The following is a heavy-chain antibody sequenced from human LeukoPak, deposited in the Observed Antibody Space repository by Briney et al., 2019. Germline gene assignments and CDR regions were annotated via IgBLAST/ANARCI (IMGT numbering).Heavy chain of an antibody. CDR2: ISYDGSNK. Sequence: GGSLRLSCEASGFTFSSYAMHWVRQAPGKGLEWVAVISYDGSNKYYADSVKGRFTISRDNSKNTLYLQMNSLRAEDTAVYYCARDTLKSSSFYYYYYGMDVWGQGTTVTVSS. CDR3: ARDTLKSSSFYYYYYGMDV. CDR1: GFTFSSYA. V-gene: IGHV3-30*04. J-gene: IGHJ6*02. D-gene: IGHD6-6*01.